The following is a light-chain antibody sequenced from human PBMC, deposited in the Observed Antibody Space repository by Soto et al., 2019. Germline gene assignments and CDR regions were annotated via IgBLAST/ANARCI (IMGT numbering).Light chain of an antibody. Sequence: QSALTQPASVSGSPGQSITISCTGTSSDVGAYNYVSWYQHHPGKAPKLMIYDVSNRPSGVSNRFSGSKSGNTASLTISGLQAEDEADYYCHSFTTSSTLVFGGGTKVTVL. CDR2: DVS. J-gene: IGLJ2*01. V-gene: IGLV2-14*03. CDR3: HSFTTSSTLV. CDR1: SSDVGAYNY.